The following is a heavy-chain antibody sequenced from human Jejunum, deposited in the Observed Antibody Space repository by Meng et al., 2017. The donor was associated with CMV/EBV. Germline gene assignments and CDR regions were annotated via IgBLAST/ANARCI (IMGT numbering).Heavy chain of an antibody. CDR3: IRGPYGADSWYDY. V-gene: IGHV3-74*01. CDR2: INTDGSNT. CDR1: GFTISPYW. Sequence: SGFTISPYWMHWVRQVPGTGLEWVSRINTDGSNTNYADSVKGRFTISRDNAKSTLYLQMNSLTAEDTAVYYCIRGPYGADSWYDYWGQGTLVTVSS. J-gene: IGHJ4*02. D-gene: IGHD4-17*01.